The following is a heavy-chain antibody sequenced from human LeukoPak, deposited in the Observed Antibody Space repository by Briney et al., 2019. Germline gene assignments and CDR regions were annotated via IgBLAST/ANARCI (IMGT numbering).Heavy chain of an antibody. CDR1: GFTFSDYY. V-gene: IGHV3-11*01. CDR3: ARGRFSGYDSDFDY. Sequence: GGSLRLSCAASGFTFSDYYMGWIRQAPGKGLEWVSYISSSGSTIYYADSVKGRFTISRDNAKNSLYLQMNSLRAEDTAVYYCARGRFSGYDSDFDYWGQGTLVTVSS. J-gene: IGHJ4*02. D-gene: IGHD5-12*01. CDR2: ISSSGSTI.